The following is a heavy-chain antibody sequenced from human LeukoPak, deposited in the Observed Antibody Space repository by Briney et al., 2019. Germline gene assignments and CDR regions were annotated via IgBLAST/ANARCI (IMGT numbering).Heavy chain of an antibody. CDR1: GGSFSGYY. Sequence: SETLSLTCAVYGGSFSGYYWSWIRQPPGKGLEWIGEINHSGSTNYNPSLKSRVTISVDTSKNQFSLKLSSVTAADTAVYYCASSGSYDWFDYWGQGTLVTVSS. J-gene: IGHJ4*02. D-gene: IGHD1-26*01. CDR3: ASSGSYDWFDY. CDR2: INHSGST. V-gene: IGHV4-34*01.